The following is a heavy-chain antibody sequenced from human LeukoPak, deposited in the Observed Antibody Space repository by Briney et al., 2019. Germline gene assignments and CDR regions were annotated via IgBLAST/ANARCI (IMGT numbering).Heavy chain of an antibody. D-gene: IGHD6-13*01. CDR3: ARMCSSSLGDPLYFDL. J-gene: IGHJ2*01. Sequence: SGTLSLTCAVSGGSISSSNGWSWVRQPPGKGLEWIGEIYHSGSTNYNPSLKSRVTISVDKSKNQFSLKLSSVTAADTAVYYCARMCSSSLGDPLYFDLWGRGTLVTVSS. CDR2: IYHSGST. CDR1: GGSISSSNG. V-gene: IGHV4-4*02.